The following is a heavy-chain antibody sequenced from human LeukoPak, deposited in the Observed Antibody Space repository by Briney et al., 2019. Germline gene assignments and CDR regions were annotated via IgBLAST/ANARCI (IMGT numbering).Heavy chain of an antibody. V-gene: IGHV3-48*01. Sequence: GGSLRLSCTASGFPFIEYSMNWVRQAPGKGLEWISYIGIDSGNTKYADSVRGRFTNSTDKAKNSLYLQMNSLRVEDTAVYYCARDHNYAFDNWGQGTLVSVAS. CDR3: ARDHNYAFDN. D-gene: IGHD1-1*01. CDR2: IGIDSGNT. J-gene: IGHJ4*02. CDR1: GFPFIEYS.